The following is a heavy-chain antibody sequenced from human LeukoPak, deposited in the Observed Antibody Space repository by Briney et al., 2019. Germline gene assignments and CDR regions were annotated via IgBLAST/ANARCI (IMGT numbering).Heavy chain of an antibody. J-gene: IGHJ4*02. CDR3: AKDYNRGLPDY. D-gene: IGHD2-21*01. CDR2: ISDDGSKG. CDR1: GFSFNSHG. Sequence: RSLRLSCAASGFSFNSHGMHWVRQAPDKGLEWVAVISDDGSKGYYADSVKGRFTISRENSKNVLYLQMSSLRAEDTAVYYCAKDYNRGLPDYWGQGTLVIVSS. V-gene: IGHV3-30*18.